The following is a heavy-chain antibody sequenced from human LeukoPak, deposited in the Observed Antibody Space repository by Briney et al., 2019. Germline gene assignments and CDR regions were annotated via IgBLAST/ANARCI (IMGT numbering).Heavy chain of an antibody. Sequence: ASVKVSCKASGYTFTSYGISWVRQAPGQGLEWMGWISAYNGNTNYAQKLQGRVTMTTDTSTSTAYMELRSLRSDDTAVYYCAREHVDTAMVDPFYFDYWGQGTLVTASS. V-gene: IGHV1-18*01. J-gene: IGHJ4*02. CDR1: GYTFTSYG. D-gene: IGHD5-18*01. CDR2: ISAYNGNT. CDR3: AREHVDTAMVDPFYFDY.